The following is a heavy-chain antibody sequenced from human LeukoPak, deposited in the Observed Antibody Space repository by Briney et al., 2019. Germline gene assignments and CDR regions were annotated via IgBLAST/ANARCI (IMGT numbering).Heavy chain of an antibody. J-gene: IGHJ5*02. CDR3: ARRGNSYRGPNWFDP. V-gene: IGHV4-34*01. CDR2: INHRGST. Sequence: SETLSLTCAVYGGSFSAFYWGWIRQPPGKGLEWIGEINHRGSTNYNPSLKSRVTISLDTSKNQFSLKLSSVTAADTAVYYCARRGNSYRGPNWFDPWGQGTLVTVSS. D-gene: IGHD3-16*02. CDR1: GGSFSAFY.